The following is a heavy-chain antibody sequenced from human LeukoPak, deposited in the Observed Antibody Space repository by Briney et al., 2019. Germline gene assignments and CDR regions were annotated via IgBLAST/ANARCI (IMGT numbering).Heavy chain of an antibody. V-gene: IGHV1-8*01. CDR2: MNPNSGNT. CDR1: GYTFTSYD. Sequence: GASVRVSCKASGYTFTSYDINWVRQATGQGLEWMGWMNPNSGNTGYAQKFQGRVTMTRNTSISTAYMELSSLRSEDTAVYYCARGTATVTTWRPTYYYMDVWGKGTTVTVSS. D-gene: IGHD4-11*01. CDR3: ARGTATVTTWRPTYYYMDV. J-gene: IGHJ6*03.